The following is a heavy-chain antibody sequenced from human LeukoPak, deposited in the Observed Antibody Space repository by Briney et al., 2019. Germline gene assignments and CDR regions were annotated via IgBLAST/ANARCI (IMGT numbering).Heavy chain of an antibody. CDR2: ISYDGSNK. V-gene: IGHV3-30*04. CDR3: ARGLGSGYVDY. Sequence: GRSLRLSCAASGFTFSSYAMHWVRQAPGKGLECVAVISYDGSNKYYADSVKGRFTISRDNSKNTLYLQMNSLRAEDTAVYYCARGLGSGYVDYWGQGTLVTVSS. D-gene: IGHD2-15*01. CDR1: GFTFSSYA. J-gene: IGHJ4*02.